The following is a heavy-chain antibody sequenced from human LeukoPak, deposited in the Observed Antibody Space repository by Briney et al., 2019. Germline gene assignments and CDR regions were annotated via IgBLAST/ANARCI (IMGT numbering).Heavy chain of an antibody. CDR1: GGTFSSYA. V-gene: IGHV1-69*06. J-gene: IGHJ6*04. CDR3: ARVRYCSSTSCRNFYYYYGMDV. CDR2: IIPIFGTA. D-gene: IGHD2-2*01. Sequence: GASVKVSCKASGGTFSSYAIGWVRQAPGQGLEWMGGIIPIFGTANHAQKFQGRVTITADKSTSTAYMELSSLRSEDTAVYYCARVRYCSSTSCRNFYYYYGMDVWGKGTTVTVSS.